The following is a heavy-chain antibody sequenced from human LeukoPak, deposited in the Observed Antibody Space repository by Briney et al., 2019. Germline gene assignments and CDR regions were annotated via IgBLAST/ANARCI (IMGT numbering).Heavy chain of an antibody. D-gene: IGHD2-2*01. CDR3: ARHGTTQYQTNMDV. J-gene: IGHJ6*03. V-gene: IGHV4-59*08. CDR1: GGSITNYY. Sequence: SETLSLTCTVSGGSITNYYWTWIRQPPGKGLEWIGYIHYSGSTNYNPSLKSRVTISVDTSKNQFSLKLSSVTAADTAVYYCARHGTTQYQTNMDVWGKGTTVTVSS. CDR2: IHYSGST.